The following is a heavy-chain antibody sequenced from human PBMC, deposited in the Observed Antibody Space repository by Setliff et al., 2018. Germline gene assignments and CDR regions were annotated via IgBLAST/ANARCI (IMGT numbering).Heavy chain of an antibody. V-gene: IGHV4-61*02. CDR3: RLAHCNDTSCEEALDY. D-gene: IGHD2-2*01. CDR2: LHTSGST. Sequence: SETLSLTCAVSGGSISSGSYYWSWIRQPAGKGLEWVGRLHTSGSTNYNPSLKGRVTISVDTSKNQFSLKLKSVTAADTAVYYFRLAHCNDTSCEEALDYWSQGTLVTVSS. CDR1: GGSISSGSYY. J-gene: IGHJ4*02.